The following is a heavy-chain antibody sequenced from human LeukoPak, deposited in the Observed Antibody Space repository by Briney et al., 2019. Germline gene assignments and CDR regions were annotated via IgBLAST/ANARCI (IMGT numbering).Heavy chain of an antibody. CDR3: VKESAADATFHSDY. V-gene: IGHV3-33*06. CDR2: LWANGNTA. CDR1: GFNFNIIG. D-gene: IGHD6-13*01. Sequence: PGRSLRLSCAASGFNFNIIGMHWVRQVPGNGLEWVAVLWANGNTAHYADSVKGRFTISRDSSENTLYLQMNSLRSEDTAVYYCVKESAADATFHSDYWGQGTLVTVSS. J-gene: IGHJ4*02.